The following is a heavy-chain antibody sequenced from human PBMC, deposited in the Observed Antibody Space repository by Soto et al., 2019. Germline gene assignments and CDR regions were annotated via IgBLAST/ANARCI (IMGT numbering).Heavy chain of an antibody. Sequence: EVQLLESGGGVVQPGGSLRLSCAASGFTFSDYAMSWVRQTPGKGLQRVSGVGGSDDDKHYADSVRGRFIVSRDNSKNTLYLQMNSLRADDTAIYYCAKDATSFNGVWDPFAMWGPGTEVTVSS. V-gene: IGHV3-23*01. CDR2: VGGSDDDK. CDR1: GFTFSDYA. J-gene: IGHJ3*02. CDR3: AKDATSFNGVWDPFAM. D-gene: IGHD2-8*01.